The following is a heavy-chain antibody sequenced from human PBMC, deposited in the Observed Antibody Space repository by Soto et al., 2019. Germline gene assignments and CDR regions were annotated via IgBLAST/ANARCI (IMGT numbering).Heavy chain of an antibody. J-gene: IGHJ6*02. V-gene: IGHV3-21*01. Sequence: EMQLVESGGGLVKPGGSLRLSCAASGFTFSSYGMNWVRQAPGKGLEWVSSISSGSEYIYYADSLKGRLTISRDNARNSLSRQLNSLRAEDTAVYYCATDGAAGSVMEVWGQGNTVTVSS. CDR2: ISSGSEYI. D-gene: IGHD6-13*01. CDR1: GFTFSSYG. CDR3: ATDGAAGSVMEV.